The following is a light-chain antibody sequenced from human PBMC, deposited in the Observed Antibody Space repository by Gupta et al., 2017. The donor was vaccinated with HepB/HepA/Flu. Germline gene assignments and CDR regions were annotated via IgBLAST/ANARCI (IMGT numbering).Light chain of an antibody. CDR1: QSINTY. V-gene: IGKV1-39*01. Sequence: DIQMTQSPSSLSASVGDRVTITCRASQSINTYLNWYQQLPGKAPKLLIYAASSLLSGVPSRFRGSGSGTFFTLTITSLQREDFATYYCQQSYTTPGVTFGQETRLEIK. CDR2: AAS. J-gene: IGKJ5*01. CDR3: QQSYTTPGVT.